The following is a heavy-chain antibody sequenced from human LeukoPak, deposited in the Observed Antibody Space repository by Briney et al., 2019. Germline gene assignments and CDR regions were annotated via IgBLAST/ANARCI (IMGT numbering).Heavy chain of an antibody. J-gene: IGHJ4*02. CDR3: ARRGPYFDY. CDR1: GFIFSNHG. V-gene: IGHV3-21*05. CDR2: ISSTSADI. Sequence: GGSLRLSCTASGFIFSNHGMNWVRQAPGKGLEWISYISSTSADIYYVDSVRGRFTISRDNAKNSLYLQMNSLRAEDTAIYYCARRGPYFDYWGQGILVTVSS. D-gene: IGHD3-10*01.